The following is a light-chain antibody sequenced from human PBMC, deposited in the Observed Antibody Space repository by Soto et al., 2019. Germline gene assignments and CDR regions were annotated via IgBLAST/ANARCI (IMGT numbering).Light chain of an antibody. CDR1: QDIDRW. Sequence: DIQMTQSPSSVSVSVGDRVIITCRASQDIDRWLAWYQQRPGKAPKLLLYDAFNLQSGVPSRFSGSGSGTDYTLTISSLQPEDFATYYCQQDKSLPSTFGQGTKLEIK. CDR3: QQDKSLPST. CDR2: DAF. J-gene: IGKJ2*01. V-gene: IGKV1-12*02.